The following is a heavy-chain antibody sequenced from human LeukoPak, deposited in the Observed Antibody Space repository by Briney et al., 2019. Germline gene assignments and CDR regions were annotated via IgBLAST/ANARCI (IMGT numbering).Heavy chain of an antibody. CDR3: AREKSGTLTRAYYYIDV. J-gene: IGHJ6*03. CDR1: GDSMHSYY. Sequence: PSETLSLTCTVSGDSMHSYYWSWIRQSPEKGLEWIGRAYSGVNAYYNPSLQSRVTISVDKSNNQFSLDLASVTAADTALYYCAREKSGTLTRAYYYIDVWGRGITVIVSS. CDR2: AYSGVNA. D-gene: IGHD1-26*01. V-gene: IGHV4-4*07.